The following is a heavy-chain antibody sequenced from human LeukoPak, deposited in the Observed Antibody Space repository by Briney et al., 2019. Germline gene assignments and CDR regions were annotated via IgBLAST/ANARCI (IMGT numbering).Heavy chain of an antibody. V-gene: IGHV3-48*01. Sequence: PGGSLRLSCAASGFTFSSYSMNWVRQAPGKGLEWVSSISGSSSTIYYADSVKGRFTISRDNSKNTLYLQMNSLRAEDTAVYYCARVAPRGPSGYHDAFDIWGQGTMVTVSS. CDR1: GFTFSSYS. D-gene: IGHD3-22*01. J-gene: IGHJ3*02. CDR2: ISGSSSTI. CDR3: ARVAPRGPSGYHDAFDI.